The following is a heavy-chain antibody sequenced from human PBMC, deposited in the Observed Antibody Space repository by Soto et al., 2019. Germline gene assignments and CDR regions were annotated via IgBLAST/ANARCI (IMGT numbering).Heavy chain of an antibody. Sequence: QVQLVESGGGVVQPGRSLRLSCAASGFTFSSYAMHWVRQAPGKGLERVAVISYDGSNKYYADSVKGRFTISRDNSKNTLYLQMNSLRAEDTAVYYCATTLDVWGQGTTVTVSS. V-gene: IGHV3-30-3*01. CDR1: GFTFSSYA. CDR2: ISYDGSNK. J-gene: IGHJ6*02. CDR3: ATTLDV.